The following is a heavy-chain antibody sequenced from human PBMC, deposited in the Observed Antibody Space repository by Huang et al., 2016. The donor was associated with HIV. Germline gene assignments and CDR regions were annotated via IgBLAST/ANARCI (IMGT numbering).Heavy chain of an antibody. D-gene: IGHD5-18*01. Sequence: QVQLVQSGAEVKKPGSSVKVSCKASGGTFSSYAISWVRQAPGQGLEWMGGIIPMFGTAKYAQKFQGRVTITADESTSTAYMELSSLRSEDTAVYYCARDFVDTQPRTYYYYMDVWGKGTTVTVSS. V-gene: IGHV1-69*13. CDR2: IIPMFGTA. CDR1: GGTFSSYA. J-gene: IGHJ6*03. CDR3: ARDFVDTQPRTYYYYMDV.